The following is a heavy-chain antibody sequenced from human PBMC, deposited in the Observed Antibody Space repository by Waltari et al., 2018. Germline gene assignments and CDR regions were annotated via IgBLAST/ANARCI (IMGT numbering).Heavy chain of an antibody. J-gene: IGHJ4*02. D-gene: IGHD3-10*01. CDR1: GLTFSSYP. Sequence: EVQLLESGGGLVQPGGSLRLSCAASGLTFSSYPMSWVRQPQGRGLEWVSAISGSGGSTYYAGSVKGRFTISRDNSKNTLYLQMNSLRAEDTAVYYCAKAGVRGVIITNYFDYWGQGTLVTVSS. CDR2: ISGSGGST. V-gene: IGHV3-23*01. CDR3: AKAGVRGVIITNYFDY.